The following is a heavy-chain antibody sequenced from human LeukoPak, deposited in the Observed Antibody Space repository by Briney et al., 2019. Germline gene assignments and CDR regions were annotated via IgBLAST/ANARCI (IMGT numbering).Heavy chain of an antibody. D-gene: IGHD1-7*01. CDR2: IKQDGSEK. J-gene: IGHJ4*02. V-gene: IGHV3-7*03. CDR3: ARDSFTDTGTNDY. Sequence: GGSLRLSCAASGFTFRNYWMSWVRQAPGKGLEWVANIKQDGSEKYYVDSVKGRFTISRDNSKNTLYLQMNSLRAEDTAVYYCARDSFTDTGTNDYWGQGTLVTVSS. CDR1: GFTFRNYW.